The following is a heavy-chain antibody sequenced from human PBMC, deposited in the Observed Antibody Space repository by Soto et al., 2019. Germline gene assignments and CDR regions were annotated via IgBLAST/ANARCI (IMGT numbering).Heavy chain of an antibody. D-gene: IGHD4-4*01. CDR3: ARRTTVTPAPMLTKGMDV. V-gene: IGHV5-10-1*01. J-gene: IGHJ6*04. Sequence: GESLKISCKGSGYSFTSYWISWVRQMPGKGLEWMGRIDPSDSYTNYSPSFQGHVTISADKSISTAYLQWSSLKASDTAMYYCARRTTVTPAPMLTKGMDVWGKGTRATVPS. CDR2: IDPSDSYT. CDR1: GYSFTSYW.